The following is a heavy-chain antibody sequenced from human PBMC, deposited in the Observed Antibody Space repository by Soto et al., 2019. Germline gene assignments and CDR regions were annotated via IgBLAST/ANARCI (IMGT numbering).Heavy chain of an antibody. D-gene: IGHD3-3*01. J-gene: IGHJ4*02. Sequence: SETLSLTCTVSGGSVSSGSYYWSWIGQPPGQGLAWLGYIYDSGSTNYNPSLKSRVTLSVNTSKNQFSLKLSSVTAADAAVYYCAGAASIFGVVILWGPGTLVTVSS. CDR3: AGAASIFGVVIL. CDR1: GGSVSSGSYY. CDR2: IYDSGST. V-gene: IGHV4-61*01.